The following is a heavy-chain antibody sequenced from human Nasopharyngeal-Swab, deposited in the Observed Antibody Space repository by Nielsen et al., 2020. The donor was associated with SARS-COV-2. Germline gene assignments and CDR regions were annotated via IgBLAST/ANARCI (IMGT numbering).Heavy chain of an antibody. V-gene: IGHV1-69*13. J-gene: IGHJ6*02. CDR1: GGTGSNYA. D-gene: IGHD2-15*01. CDR2: IVPIFGKT. CDR3: ANPDSSYGWDL. Sequence: SVKVSCKASGGTGSNYAFDWVRQAPGQGLEWMGGIVPIFGKTNYAQKFQGRITITADGSTNIAYLELTSLRSDDTAIYYCANPDSSYGWDLWGQGTTVTVSS.